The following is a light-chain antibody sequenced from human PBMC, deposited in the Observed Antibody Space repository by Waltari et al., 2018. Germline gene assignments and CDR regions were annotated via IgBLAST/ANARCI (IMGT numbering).Light chain of an antibody. CDR3: QTGGHGTWV. CDR2: VNSDGSH. Sequence: QLVLTQSPSASASLGASVKLTCTLSSGHSTNVIAWLQKRPEEGPRHLMKVNSDGSHNKGDGIPGDFSGSSSGVERYLTNSSLQSEDEADYYCQTGGHGTWVFGGGTKLTVL. V-gene: IGLV4-69*01. CDR1: SGHSTNV. J-gene: IGLJ3*02.